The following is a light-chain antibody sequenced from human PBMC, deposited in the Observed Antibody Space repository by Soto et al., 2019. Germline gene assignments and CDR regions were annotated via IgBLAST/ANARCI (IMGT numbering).Light chain of an antibody. CDR1: SSDVGGFNR. CDR2: EVS. CDR3: SSYTSSSTLGV. Sequence: QSALTQPASVSGSPGQSITISCTGTSSDVGGFNRVSWYQQHPGKAPKLMIYEVSNRPSGVSNRFSASKSGNTASLTISGLQAEDEADYYCSSYTSSSTLGVFGGGTKLTVL. J-gene: IGLJ2*01. V-gene: IGLV2-14*01.